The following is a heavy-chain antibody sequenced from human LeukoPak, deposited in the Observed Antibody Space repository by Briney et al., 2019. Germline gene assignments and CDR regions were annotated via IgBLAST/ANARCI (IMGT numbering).Heavy chain of an antibody. CDR3: AKVGPYPIAVAGLDY. CDR1: GFTFSSYG. J-gene: IGHJ4*02. V-gene: IGHV3-33*06. CDR2: IWYDGSNK. Sequence: GGSLRLSCAASGFTFSSYGMHWDRQAPGKGLEWVAVIWYDGSNKYYADSVKGRFTISRDNSKNTLYLQMNSLRAEDTAVYYCAKVGPYPIAVAGLDYWGQGTLVTVSS. D-gene: IGHD6-19*01.